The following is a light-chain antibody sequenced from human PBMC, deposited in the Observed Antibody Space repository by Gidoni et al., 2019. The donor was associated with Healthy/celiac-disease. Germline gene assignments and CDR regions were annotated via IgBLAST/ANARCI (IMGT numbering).Light chain of an antibody. J-gene: IGKJ1*01. CDR3: QQYNNWPPWT. CDR2: GAS. Sequence: EIVMTQSPATLSVSPGERATLSCRASQSVSSNLAWYQQKPGQAPRLLIYGASTKATGIPARFSGSGSATEFTLTISSLQSGDFAMYYCQQYNNWPPWTFGQGTKVEIK. V-gene: IGKV3-15*01. CDR1: QSVSSN.